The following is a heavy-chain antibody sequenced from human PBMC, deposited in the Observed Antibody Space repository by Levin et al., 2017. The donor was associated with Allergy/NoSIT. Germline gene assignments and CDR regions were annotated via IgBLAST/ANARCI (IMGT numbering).Heavy chain of an antibody. D-gene: IGHD3-16*02. V-gene: IGHV6-1*01. CDR1: GDSVSSNSAA. CDR2: TYYRSKWYN. CDR3: ARGGGDDYVWGSYRPPDAFDI. Sequence: SETLSLTCAISGDSVSSNSAAWNWITQSPSRGFEWLVSTYYRSKWYNDYAVSVKSRLTINPDTSKNQFSLQLNSVTPEETAVYYCARGGGDDYVWGSYRPPDAFDIWGQGTMVTVSS. J-gene: IGHJ3*02.